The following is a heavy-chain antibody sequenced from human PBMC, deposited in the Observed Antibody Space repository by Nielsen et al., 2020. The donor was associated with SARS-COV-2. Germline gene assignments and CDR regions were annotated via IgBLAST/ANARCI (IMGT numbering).Heavy chain of an antibody. Sequence: GESLKISCAASGFTFSDYYMSWIRQAPGKGLEWVSYISPGGSTIYYADSVKGRFTLSRDNAENSLYLQMNSLRAEDTAVYYCARVNGVGPYYYYYMDVWGKGTTVTVSS. CDR2: ISPGGSTI. V-gene: IGHV3-11*04. CDR3: ARVNGVGPYYYYYMDV. CDR1: GFTFSDYY. D-gene: IGHD2-8*01. J-gene: IGHJ6*03.